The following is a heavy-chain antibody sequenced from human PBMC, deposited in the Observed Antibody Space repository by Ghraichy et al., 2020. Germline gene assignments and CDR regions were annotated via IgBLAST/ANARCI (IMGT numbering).Heavy chain of an antibody. CDR2: IKQDGSEK. D-gene: IGHD6-19*01. J-gene: IGHJ4*02. CDR1: GFTFRSYW. Sequence: GGSLRLSCAASGFTFRSYWMNWVRQAPGKALEWVANIKQDGSEKYYVDSVKGRFTISRDNAKNSLFLQMNGLRVEDTAIYYCAREGGSGWARGLHSDYWGQGTLVTVSS. CDR3: AREGGSGWARGLHSDY. V-gene: IGHV3-7*03.